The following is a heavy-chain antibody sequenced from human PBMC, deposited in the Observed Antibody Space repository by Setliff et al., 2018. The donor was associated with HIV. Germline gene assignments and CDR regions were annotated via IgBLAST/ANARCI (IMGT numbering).Heavy chain of an antibody. D-gene: IGHD3-10*01. Sequence: SETLSLTCTVSGDSIGSSSYCWAWIRQPPGKGLEWIGNIYYSGSTYYNPSLKTRVTISVDGSKNQFSLKLKSVTAADTAVYYCARWHPPYGFWEEDYWGQGTLVTSPQ. J-gene: IGHJ4*02. CDR3: ARWHPPYGFWEEDY. CDR2: IYYSGST. CDR1: GDSIGSSSYC. V-gene: IGHV4-39*01.